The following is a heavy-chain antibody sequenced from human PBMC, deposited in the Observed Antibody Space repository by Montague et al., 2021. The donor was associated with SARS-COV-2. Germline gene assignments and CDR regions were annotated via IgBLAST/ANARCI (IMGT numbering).Heavy chain of an antibody. CDR2: ISYDGSNK. CDR1: GFTFSSYA. V-gene: IGHV3-30-3*01. J-gene: IGHJ4*02. CDR3: AREDYGDYGFDY. Sequence: SLRLSCAASGFTFSSYAMHWVRQAPGKRLEWVAVISYDGSNKYYADSVKGRFTISRDNSKNTLYPQMNSLRAEDTAVYYCAREDYGDYGFDYWGQGTLVTVSS. D-gene: IGHD4-17*01.